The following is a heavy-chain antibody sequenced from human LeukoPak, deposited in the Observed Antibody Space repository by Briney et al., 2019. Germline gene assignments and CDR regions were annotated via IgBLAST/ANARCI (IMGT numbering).Heavy chain of an antibody. D-gene: IGHD2-2*01. Sequence: GGSLRLSCAASGFTFSSYAMHWVRQAPGKGLGWVAVISYDGSNKYYEDSVKGRITISRDNSKKTLYLQMNSLRAEDTAVYYCARGKYPGAFDVWGQGTMVTVSS. CDR2: ISYDGSNK. J-gene: IGHJ3*01. CDR1: GFTFSSYA. V-gene: IGHV3-30*04. CDR3: ARGKYPGAFDV.